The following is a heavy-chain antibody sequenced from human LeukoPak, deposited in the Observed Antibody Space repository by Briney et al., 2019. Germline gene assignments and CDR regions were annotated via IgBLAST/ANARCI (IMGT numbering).Heavy chain of an antibody. CDR3: AELGITMIGGV. V-gene: IGHV3-72*01. D-gene: IGHD3-10*02. J-gene: IGHJ6*04. CDR2: IRNKANSQTT. CDR1: GLIFSDYY. Sequence: GGSLRLSCAASGLIFSDYYIDWVRQAPGKGLEWVGRIRNKANSQTTEYAASVKGRFTISRDDSRSSLYLQMNSLRAEDTAVYYCAELGITMIGGVWGKGTTVTISS.